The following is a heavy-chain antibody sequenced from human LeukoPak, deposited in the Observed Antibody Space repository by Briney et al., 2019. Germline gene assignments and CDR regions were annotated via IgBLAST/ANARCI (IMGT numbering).Heavy chain of an antibody. V-gene: IGHV3-23*01. Sequence: GGSLRLSCAASGFTFSSYAMSWVRQAPGKGLEWVSVISGSGGSTYYADSVKGRFTISRDNSKNTLYLQMNSLRAEDTAVYYCAKLYYYDSSGRYADYWGQGTLVTVSS. J-gene: IGHJ4*02. CDR1: GFTFSSYA. CDR2: ISGSGGST. D-gene: IGHD3-22*01. CDR3: AKLYYYDSSGRYADY.